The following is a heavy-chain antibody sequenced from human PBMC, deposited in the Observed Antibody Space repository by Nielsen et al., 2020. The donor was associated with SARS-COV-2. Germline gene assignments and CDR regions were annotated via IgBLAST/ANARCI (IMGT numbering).Heavy chain of an antibody. Sequence: GGSLSLSCAASGFAFSGYSMNWVRQAPGKGLEWLSYISSGSSTMYYADSVKGRFTISRDNAKNSLYLRMNSLRAEDTAVYYCAKDSWNHYYDFSGQGTLVTVSS. J-gene: IGHJ4*02. CDR3: AKDSWNHYYDF. D-gene: IGHD1-14*01. V-gene: IGHV3-48*01. CDR1: GFAFSGYS. CDR2: ISSGSSTM.